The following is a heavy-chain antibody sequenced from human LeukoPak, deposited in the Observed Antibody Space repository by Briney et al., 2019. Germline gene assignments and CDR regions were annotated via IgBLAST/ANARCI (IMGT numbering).Heavy chain of an antibody. D-gene: IGHD4-11*01. J-gene: IGHJ4*02. CDR2: ISTTGSTT. Sequence: GGSLRLSCAASGFTFSDYYMSWIRQAPGEGLGWVSYISTTGSTTYYPDSLKGRFTISRDNAKNSLFLQMNSLRAEDTAVYHCAAAYHNYIFHYWGQGTLVTVSS. CDR1: GFTFSDYY. CDR3: AAAYHNYIFHY. V-gene: IGHV3-11*01.